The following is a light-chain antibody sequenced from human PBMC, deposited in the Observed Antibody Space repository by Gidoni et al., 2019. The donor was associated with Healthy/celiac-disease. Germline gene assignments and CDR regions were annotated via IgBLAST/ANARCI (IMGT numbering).Light chain of an antibody. CDR1: KLGDKY. V-gene: IGLV3-1*01. J-gene: IGLJ2*01. Sequence: SYELTQPPSVSVSPGQTASITCSGEKLGDKYACWYQQKPGQSPVLVIYQDSKRPSGIPERFSGSNSGNTATLTISGTQAMDEADYYCQAWDSSTAVFVGGTKLTVL. CDR2: QDS. CDR3: QAWDSSTAV.